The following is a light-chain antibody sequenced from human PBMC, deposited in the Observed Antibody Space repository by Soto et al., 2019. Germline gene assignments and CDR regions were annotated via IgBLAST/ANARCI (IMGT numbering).Light chain of an antibody. CDR2: DAS. CDR3: QQFNSYPLT. Sequence: MQLTHSPFSLSANVGDRVAITGQASQNINNYLNWYQQKPGRAPKLLIYDASNLEAGVPSRFRGSGSGTEFTLTISSLQPEDFATYHCQQFNSYPLTFGGGTKVDIK. CDR1: QNINNY. V-gene: IGKV1-33*01. J-gene: IGKJ4*01.